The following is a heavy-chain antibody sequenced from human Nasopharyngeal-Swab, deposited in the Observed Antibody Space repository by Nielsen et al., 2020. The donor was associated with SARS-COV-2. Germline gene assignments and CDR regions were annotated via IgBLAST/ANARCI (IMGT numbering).Heavy chain of an antibody. J-gene: IGHJ6*02. Sequence: GGSLRLSCAASGFTFSTYAMTWVRQAPGKGLEWVSTISVNGDYTYYADSVKGRFTIPRDNSKNTVYLQMNSLRVEDTAVYYCAKAPYLRGLDVWGQGTTVTVSS. CDR3: AKAPYLRGLDV. V-gene: IGHV3-23*01. CDR2: ISVNGDYT. D-gene: IGHD2-21*01. CDR1: GFTFSTYA.